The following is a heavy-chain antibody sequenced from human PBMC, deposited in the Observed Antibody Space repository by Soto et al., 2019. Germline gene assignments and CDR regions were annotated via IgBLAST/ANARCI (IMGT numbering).Heavy chain of an antibody. CDR1: GCIFSSYS. CDR2: ISSSGDNT. V-gene: IGHV3-23*01. D-gene: IGHD2-15*01. CDR3: GHCSGGSCYSAAFDF. J-gene: IGHJ3*01. Sequence: GSLRLSGTASGCIFSSYSMNWVRQATGKGLEWVSSISSSGDNTPYADSVKGRFTISRDNSKNTLYLQMNSLRVEDTAIYYCGHCSGGSCYSAAFDFWGQGTMVTVSS.